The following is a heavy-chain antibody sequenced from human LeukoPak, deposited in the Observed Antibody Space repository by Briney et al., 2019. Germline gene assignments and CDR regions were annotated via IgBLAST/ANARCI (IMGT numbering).Heavy chain of an antibody. V-gene: IGHV3-23*01. Sequence: GGSLRLSCAASGFTFSSYAMSWVRQAPGKGLEWVSGMSGSGGSTYCADSVKGRFTISRDNSKNTLYLQMNSLRAEDTAVYYCAKDVSLWFGEGVDYWGQGTLVTVSS. CDR1: GFTFSSYA. CDR2: MSGSGGST. J-gene: IGHJ4*02. CDR3: AKDVSLWFGEGVDY. D-gene: IGHD3-10*01.